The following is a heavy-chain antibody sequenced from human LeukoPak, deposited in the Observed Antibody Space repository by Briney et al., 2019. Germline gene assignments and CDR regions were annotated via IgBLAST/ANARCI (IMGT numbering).Heavy chain of an antibody. CDR2: ISGTGNTI. V-gene: IGHV3-48*03. Sequence: PGGSLRLSCAASGFTSSTYGMNWVRQAPWKGLEWVSYISGTGNTIYYADSVKGRFTVSRDNAKNSLYLQMNNLRAEDTAIYYCATDSYVSGSYYRLFYWGQGTLVTVSS. CDR3: ATDSYVSGSYYRLFY. CDR1: GFTSSTYG. D-gene: IGHD3-10*01. J-gene: IGHJ4*02.